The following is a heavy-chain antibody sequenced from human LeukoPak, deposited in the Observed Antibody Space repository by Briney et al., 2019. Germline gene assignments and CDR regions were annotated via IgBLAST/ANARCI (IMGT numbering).Heavy chain of an antibody. V-gene: IGHV3-48*02. CDR3: ARGGQINGWVPDY. CDR2: ISSSSSTI. J-gene: IGHJ4*02. Sequence: GRSLRLSCAASGFTFSTYSMNWVRQAPGKGLEWISYISSSSSTIYYADSVKGRFTISRDNAKNSLYLQMSGLRDEDTAVYYCARGGQINGWVPDYWGQGTLVTVSS. D-gene: IGHD6-19*01. CDR1: GFTFSTYS.